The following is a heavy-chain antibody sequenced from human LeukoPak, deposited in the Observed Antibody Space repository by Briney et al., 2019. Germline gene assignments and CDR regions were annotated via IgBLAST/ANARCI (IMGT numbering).Heavy chain of an antibody. V-gene: IGHV3-30*02. CDR1: GFTFSSYG. CDR2: IRYDGSNK. J-gene: IGHJ4*02. Sequence: PGGSLRLSCAASGFTFSSYGMYWVRQAPGKGPEWVAFIRYDGSNKYYADSVKGRFTISRDNSKNTLYLQMNSLRAEDTAVYYCAKEIKSYGSESFDYWGQGTLVTVSS. CDR3: AKEIKSYGSESFDY. D-gene: IGHD3-10*01.